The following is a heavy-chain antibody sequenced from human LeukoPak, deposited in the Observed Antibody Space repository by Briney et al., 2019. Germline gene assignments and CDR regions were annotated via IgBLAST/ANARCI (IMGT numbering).Heavy chain of an antibody. CDR2: INPNSGGT. CDR1: GYTFTGYY. V-gene: IGHV1-2*02. J-gene: IGHJ6*03. Sequence: ASVKVSCKASGYTFTGYYMHWVRQAPGQGLEWMGWINPNSGGTNYAQKFQGRVTMTRDTSISTAYMELSRLRSDDTAVYYCARDTSPYYYMDVWGKGTTVTVSS. CDR3: ARDTSPYYYMDV. D-gene: IGHD3-3*01.